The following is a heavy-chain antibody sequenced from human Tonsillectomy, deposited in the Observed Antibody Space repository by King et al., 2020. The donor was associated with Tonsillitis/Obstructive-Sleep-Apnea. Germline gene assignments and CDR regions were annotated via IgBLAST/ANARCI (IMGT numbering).Heavy chain of an antibody. CDR2: ISYDGSNK. Sequence: VQLVESGGGVVQPGRSLRLSCAASGFTFSTYAMHWVRQAPGKGLEWVAVISYDGSNKYYADSVKGRFTISRDNSKNTMYLQMNSLRTEDTAVYYCARDRDCSRTSCYNAFDIWGQGTMVTVSS. J-gene: IGHJ3*02. CDR1: GFTFSTYA. V-gene: IGHV3-30*04. D-gene: IGHD2-2*02. CDR3: ARDRDCSRTSCYNAFDI.